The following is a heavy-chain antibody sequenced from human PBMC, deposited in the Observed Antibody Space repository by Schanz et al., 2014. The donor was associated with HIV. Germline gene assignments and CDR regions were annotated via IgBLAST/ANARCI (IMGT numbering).Heavy chain of an antibody. CDR2: IYYSGVT. D-gene: IGHD6-13*01. J-gene: IGHJ6*02. CDR3: AREGMEQMVNILDV. Sequence: QVQLQESGPGLVKPSQTLSLTCTVSGGSITSGGHYWSWIRQHPGKGLEWLGYIYYSGVTYYNPSLRSRITMSIDTSKNQFSLKLSFVTAADTGVYYCAREGMEQMVNILDVWGQGTRVNVSS. CDR1: GGSITSGGHY. V-gene: IGHV4-31*03.